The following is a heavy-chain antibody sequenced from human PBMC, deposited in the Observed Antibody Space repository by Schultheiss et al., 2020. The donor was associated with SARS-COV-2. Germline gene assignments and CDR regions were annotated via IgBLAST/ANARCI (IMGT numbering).Heavy chain of an antibody. Sequence: GGSLRLSCAASGFTFSNAWMNWVRQAPGKGLEWVSAITGRGGSTYSADSVRGRFTISRDNSKNMLYLQMNSLRAEDTALYYCAKSGDNNYYYFAMDVWGQGTTVTVSS. CDR3: AKSGDNNYYYFAMDV. D-gene: IGHD1-26*01. J-gene: IGHJ6*02. CDR2: ITGRGGST. CDR1: GFTFSNAW. V-gene: IGHV3-23*01.